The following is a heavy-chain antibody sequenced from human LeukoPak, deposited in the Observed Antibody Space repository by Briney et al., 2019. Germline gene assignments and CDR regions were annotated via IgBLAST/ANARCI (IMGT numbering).Heavy chain of an antibody. D-gene: IGHD6-13*01. CDR1: GYTFTSYG. V-gene: IGHV1-18*01. CDR2: ISAYNGNT. CDR3: ARDDPSHSSWSPYYYYYGMDV. Sequence: PGASVKVSCKASGYTFTSYGISWVRQAPGQGLEWMGWISAYNGNTNYAQKLQGRVTMTTDTSTSTAYMELRSLRSDDTAVYYCARDDPSHSSWSPYYYYYGMDVWGQGTTVTVSS. J-gene: IGHJ6*02.